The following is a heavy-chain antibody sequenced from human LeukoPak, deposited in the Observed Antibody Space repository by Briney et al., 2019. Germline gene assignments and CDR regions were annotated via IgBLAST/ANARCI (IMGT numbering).Heavy chain of an antibody. Sequence: GGSLRLSCAASGFTFRNYGMNWVRQAPGKGLEWVSGISPSGGGTYYADSVKGRFTISRDDSKNTLSLQMNSLRVEDTAVYYCAQDLAWGASDHWGQGTLVTVSS. CDR3: AQDLAWGASDH. CDR1: GFTFRNYG. CDR2: ISPSGGGT. V-gene: IGHV3-23*01. J-gene: IGHJ4*02. D-gene: IGHD7-27*01.